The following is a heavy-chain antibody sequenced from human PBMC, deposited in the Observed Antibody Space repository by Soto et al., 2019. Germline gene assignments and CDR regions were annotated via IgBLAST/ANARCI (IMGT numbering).Heavy chain of an antibody. V-gene: IGHV4-59*01. D-gene: IGHD3-22*01. J-gene: IGHJ6*02. CDR3: ARSGRSGYYYYYGMDV. CDR2: IYESGSI. CDR1: CDSISGYY. Sequence: SETLSLTCTVSCDSISGYYWSWIRQPPGKGLEWIGYIYESGSINYKPSLKSRVTMSIDTSKNQFSLKLISVTAADTAVYYCARSGRSGYYYYYGMDVWGQGTTVTVSS.